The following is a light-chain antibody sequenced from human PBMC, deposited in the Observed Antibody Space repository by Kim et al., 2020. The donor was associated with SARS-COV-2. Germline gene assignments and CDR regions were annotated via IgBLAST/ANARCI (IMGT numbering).Light chain of an antibody. Sequence: SYELTQPPSVSVSPGQTASIPCSGDKLGNNYVSWYHQKPGQSPVLVIYQDDKRPSGIPERFSGSNSGNTATLTISGTQAMDEADYYCQAWDSSTVVFGGGTKLTVL. CDR1: KLGNNY. CDR2: QDD. V-gene: IGLV3-1*01. J-gene: IGLJ2*01. CDR3: QAWDSSTVV.